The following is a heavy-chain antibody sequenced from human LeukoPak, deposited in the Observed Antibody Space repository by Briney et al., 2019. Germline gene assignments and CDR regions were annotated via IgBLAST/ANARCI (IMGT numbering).Heavy chain of an antibody. CDR1: GFTFSISS. D-gene: IGHD3-10*01. CDR2: ISSSSTTI. Sequence: GGSLTLSCAASGFTFSISSMNWVRQAPGKGLEWVSFISSSSTTIYYVDSVKGRFTISRDNAKNSLYLQMNSLRDEDTAVYYCARGGGSGLAYWGQGTLVTVSS. J-gene: IGHJ4*02. CDR3: ARGGGSGLAY. V-gene: IGHV3-48*02.